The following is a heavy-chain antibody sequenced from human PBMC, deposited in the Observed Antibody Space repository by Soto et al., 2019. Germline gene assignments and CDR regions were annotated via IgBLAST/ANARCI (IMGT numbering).Heavy chain of an antibody. D-gene: IGHD5-18*01. CDR1: GFLVNSAY. J-gene: IGHJ4*02. V-gene: IGHV3-53*01. CDR2: INSDGST. Sequence: EVQLVESGGGLIPPGGSLRLSCAASGFLVNSAYMTWVRQAPGKGLEWLSMINSDGSTLYAESVKGRFTISRDNSKNRLDLKMNSLGAEDTAMYYCARGGYSFAWGYWGQGTLVIVTS. CDR3: ARGGYSFAWGY.